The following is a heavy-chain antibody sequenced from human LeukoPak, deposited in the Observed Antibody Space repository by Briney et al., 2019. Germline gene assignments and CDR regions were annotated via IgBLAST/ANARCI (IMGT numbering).Heavy chain of an antibody. Sequence: SETLSLTCTVSDGSINTPNYYWGWIRQPPGKGLEWIGSIYYSGSTYYNPSLKSRVTISVDTSKNQFSLKLSSSTAADTAVYYCARTMVRGVNWFDPWGQGTLVTVSS. CDR2: IYYSGST. V-gene: IGHV4-39*01. D-gene: IGHD3-10*01. CDR3: ARTMVRGVNWFDP. CDR1: DGSINTPNYY. J-gene: IGHJ5*02.